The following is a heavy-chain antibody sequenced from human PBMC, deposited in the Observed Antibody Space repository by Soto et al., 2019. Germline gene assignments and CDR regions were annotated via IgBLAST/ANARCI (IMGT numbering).Heavy chain of an antibody. D-gene: IGHD2-15*01. CDR2: ITRTGGSR. J-gene: IGHJ4*02. CDR3: ASAPSGGSTLRDY. V-gene: IGHV3-23*01. Sequence: GSLRLSCAASEFTLSTYDISWVRQAPGKGLEWVSTITRTGGSRYYADSVKGRFTISRDDSQNTLYLQMNSLRAEDTAIYYCASAPSGGSTLRDYWGQGTLVTVSS. CDR1: EFTLSTYD.